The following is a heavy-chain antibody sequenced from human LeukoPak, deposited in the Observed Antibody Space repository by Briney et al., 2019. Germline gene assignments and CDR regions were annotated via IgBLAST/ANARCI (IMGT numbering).Heavy chain of an antibody. V-gene: IGHV4-34*01. CDR2: INHGGNT. J-gene: IGHJ2*01. Sequence: SETLSLTCTVYGGSFSDFHWSWIRLPPGKGLEWIGEINHGGNTNYTPSLKSRVTISIDTSKNQFSLKLSSVTAADTAVYYCARGKVTRDWYFDLWGRGTLVTVSS. CDR3: ARGKVTRDWYFDL. CDR1: GGSFSDFH. D-gene: IGHD4-17*01.